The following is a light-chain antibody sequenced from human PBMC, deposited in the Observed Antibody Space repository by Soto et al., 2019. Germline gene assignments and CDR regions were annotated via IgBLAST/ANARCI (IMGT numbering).Light chain of an antibody. Sequence: IVVTHSPAPLSVSTGERASLSCSASQSVSSNLAWHQQKPGQAPRLLTYGASTRATGIPARFSGSGSGTEFTLTIPRLEPDDFAVYYCQQCGSSLFTFGQGTKVDIK. CDR2: GAS. CDR3: QQCGSSLFT. J-gene: IGKJ3*01. CDR1: QSVSSN. V-gene: IGKV3-15*01.